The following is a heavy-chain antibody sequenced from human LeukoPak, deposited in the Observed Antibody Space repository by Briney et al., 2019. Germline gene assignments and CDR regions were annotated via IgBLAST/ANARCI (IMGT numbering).Heavy chain of an antibody. D-gene: IGHD1-14*01. V-gene: IGHV3-21*01. Sequence: GGSLRLSCAASGFSFSTSTMIWVREAPGKGLVWISSIGKTSRDMYYADSVRGRFTISRDNAKNSLFLLMNSLRVEDTSVYYCVRGDNRDHRGQGTLVTVSS. CDR2: IGKTSRDM. CDR3: VRGDNRDH. CDR1: GFSFSTST. J-gene: IGHJ4*02.